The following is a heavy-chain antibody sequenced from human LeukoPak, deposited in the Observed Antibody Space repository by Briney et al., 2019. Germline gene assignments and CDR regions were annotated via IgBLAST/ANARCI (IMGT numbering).Heavy chain of an antibody. J-gene: IGHJ4*02. CDR3: ARGYRPYYFDY. D-gene: IGHD2-2*02. Sequence: PGGSLRLSCAASGFTFSSCGMHWVRQAPGKGLEWVAVIWYDGSNKYYADSVEGRFTISRDNSKNTLYLQMNSLRAEDTAVYYCARGYRPYYFDYWGQGTLVTVSS. CDR2: IWYDGSNK. CDR1: GFTFSSCG. V-gene: IGHV3-33*01.